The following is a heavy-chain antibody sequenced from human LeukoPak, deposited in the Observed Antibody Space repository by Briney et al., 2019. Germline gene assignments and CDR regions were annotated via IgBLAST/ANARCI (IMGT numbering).Heavy chain of an antibody. Sequence: TSETLSLTCTVSGGSISSYYWSWIRQPPGKGLEWIGYIYYSGSTNYNPSLKSRVTISVDTSKNQFSLKLSSVTAADTAVYYCARGIAVAGTLYFDYWGQGTLVTVSS. CDR3: ARGIAVAGTLYFDY. CDR1: GGSISSYY. V-gene: IGHV4-59*01. D-gene: IGHD6-19*01. CDR2: IYYSGST. J-gene: IGHJ4*02.